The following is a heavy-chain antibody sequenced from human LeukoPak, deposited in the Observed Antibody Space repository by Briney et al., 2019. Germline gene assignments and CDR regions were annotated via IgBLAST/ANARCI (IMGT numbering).Heavy chain of an antibody. J-gene: IGHJ6*02. CDR3: ARGGGDTAMEQYYYYGMDV. CDR1: GFTFSSYW. V-gene: IGHV3-7*01. CDR2: IKQDGSEK. D-gene: IGHD5-18*01. Sequence: PGGSLRLSCAASGFTFSSYWMSWVRQAPGKGLEWVANIKQDGSEKYYVDSVKGRFTISRDNAKNSLYLQMNSLRAEDTAVYYCARGGGDTAMEQYYYYGMDVWGQGTTVTVSS.